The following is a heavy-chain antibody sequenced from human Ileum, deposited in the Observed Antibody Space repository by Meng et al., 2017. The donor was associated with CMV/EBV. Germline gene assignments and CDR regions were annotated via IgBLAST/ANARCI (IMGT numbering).Heavy chain of an antibody. CDR1: TLTNSW. V-gene: IGHV3-15*01. Sequence: TLTNSWVNCVRQAPGKGLEWVGRIKSKADGGTTDYIAPVRGRFFISRDDSKNRLHLQMNSPKTEDTGVHYCITAFAVVPLNFWYFDLWGRGTLVTVSS. CDR2: IKSKADGGTT. D-gene: IGHD2-15*01. CDR3: ITAFAVVPLNFWYFDL. J-gene: IGHJ2*01.